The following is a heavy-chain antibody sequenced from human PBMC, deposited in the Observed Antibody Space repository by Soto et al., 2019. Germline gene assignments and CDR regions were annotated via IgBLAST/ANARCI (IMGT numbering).Heavy chain of an antibody. CDR2: INPDRGDT. D-gene: IGHD6-19*01. CDR1: GYTFTDYY. V-gene: IGHV1-2*04. CDR3: ARDGAGSLPSLGYYYYGMDV. J-gene: IGHJ6*02. Sequence: ASVKVSCKASGYTFTDYYMHWVRQAPGQALEWMGWINPDRGDTNYAPKFQGWVTMTRDTSITTAYMELSRLKSDDTAVYYCARDGAGSLPSLGYYYYGMDVWGQGTTVTVSS.